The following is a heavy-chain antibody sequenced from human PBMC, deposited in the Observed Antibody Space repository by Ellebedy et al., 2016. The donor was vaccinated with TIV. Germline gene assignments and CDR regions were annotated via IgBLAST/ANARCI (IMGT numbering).Heavy chain of an antibody. Sequence: MPSETLSLTCSVSGGSFSRDSYCGGWIRQPPGKGPEWIGNICYRGGTSFKPSLRSRVSISADTSKNQFSLRLTSVTAADTAVYYCLLYYYDRSGYFGGDYSDYWGQGTLVTVSS. CDR2: ICYRGGT. J-gene: IGHJ4*02. CDR3: LLYYYDRSGYFGGDYSDY. CDR1: GGSFSRDSYC. D-gene: IGHD3-22*01. V-gene: IGHV4-39*01.